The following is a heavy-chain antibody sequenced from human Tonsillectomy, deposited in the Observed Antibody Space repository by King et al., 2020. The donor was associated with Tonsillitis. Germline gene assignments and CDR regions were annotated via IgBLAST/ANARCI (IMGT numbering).Heavy chain of an antibody. CDR2: IWYDGSNK. CDR3: ARENGLSSSWVYYFDY. D-gene: IGHD6-13*01. J-gene: IGHJ4*02. Sequence: VQLVDSGGGVVQPGRSLRLSCAASGFTFSSYGMHGVRQAPGKGLEWVAVIWYDGSNKYYSDSVHGRFTISRDNSKNTLYLQMSSLRADDTAVYYCARENGLSSSWVYYFDYWGQGTLVTVSS. CDR1: GFTFSSYG. V-gene: IGHV3-33*08.